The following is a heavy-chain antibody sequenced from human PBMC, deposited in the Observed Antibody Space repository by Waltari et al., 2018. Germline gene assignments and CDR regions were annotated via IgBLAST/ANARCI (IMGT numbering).Heavy chain of an antibody. Sequence: QLQLQESGPGLVKPSETLSLTCTVSGGSISSSSYYWGWIRQPPGKGLEWIVSIYYSGSTYYNPSLKSRVTIAVDTSKNQFSLKLSSVTAADTAVYYCASLKLTIAALLDYFDYWGQGTLVTVSS. J-gene: IGHJ4*02. CDR2: IYYSGST. V-gene: IGHV4-39*07. CDR1: GGSISSSSYY. CDR3: ASLKLTIAALLDYFDY. D-gene: IGHD6-13*01.